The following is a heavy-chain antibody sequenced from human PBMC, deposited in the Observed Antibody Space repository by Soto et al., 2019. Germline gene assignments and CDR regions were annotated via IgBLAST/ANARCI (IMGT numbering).Heavy chain of an antibody. V-gene: IGHV3-33*01. J-gene: IGHJ4*02. Sequence: QVQLVESGGGVVQPGRSLRLSCAASRFTFSNHGMHWVRQAPGKGLEWVAVIWYDGSDKYYADSVKGRFTISRDNSKNPLYLEMNRLRGEDTALYYCVRDRASTTLDFWGQGTLVIVSS. CDR3: VRDRASTTLDF. CDR2: IWYDGSDK. CDR1: RFTFSNHG. D-gene: IGHD3-10*01.